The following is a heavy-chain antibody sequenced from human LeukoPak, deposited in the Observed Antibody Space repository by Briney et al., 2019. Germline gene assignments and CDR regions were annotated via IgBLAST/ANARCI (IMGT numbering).Heavy chain of an antibody. CDR1: GFSLSTSGMC. CDR3: ARNKWNFVDY. CDR2: IDWDDDK. Sequence: RTSGPTLVNPTQTLTLTCTFSGFSLSTSGMCVSWIRQPPGKALEWLARIDWDDDKYYSSSLKTRLTISKDTSKNQVVLTMTDMDPVDTATYYCARNKWNFVDYWGQGTLVAVSS. V-gene: IGHV2-70*11. D-gene: IGHD1-7*01. J-gene: IGHJ4*02.